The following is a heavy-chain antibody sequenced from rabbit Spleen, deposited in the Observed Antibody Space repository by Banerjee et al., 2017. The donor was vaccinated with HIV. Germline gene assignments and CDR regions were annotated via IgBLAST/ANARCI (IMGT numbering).Heavy chain of an antibody. V-gene: IGHV1S40*01. Sequence: QQLVESGGGLVKPGASLTLTCTASGVSFSFSSYMCWVRQAPGKGLEWIACIEVGSSGFTYFATWAKGRFTISKTSSTTVTLQMTSLTAADTATYFCARDTSTSFSSYGMDLWGPGTLVTVS. CDR2: IEVGSSGFT. D-gene: IGHD1-1*01. CDR3: ARDTSTSFSSYGMDL. J-gene: IGHJ6*01. CDR1: GVSFSFSSY.